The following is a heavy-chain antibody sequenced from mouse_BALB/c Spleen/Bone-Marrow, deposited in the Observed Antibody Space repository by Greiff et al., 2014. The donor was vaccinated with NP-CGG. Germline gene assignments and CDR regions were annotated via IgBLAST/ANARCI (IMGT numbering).Heavy chain of an antibody. CDR1: GFSLTSYG. V-gene: IGHV2-9*02. Sequence: VMLVESGPGLVSPSQSLSITCTVSGFSLTSYGVHWVRQPPGKGLEWLGVIWAGGSTNYNSTLMSRLSISKDSSKSQVFLKMNSLQTDDTAMYYCARYYYGFLDYWGQGTTLTVSS. D-gene: IGHD1-2*01. CDR2: IWAGGST. CDR3: ARYYYGFLDY. J-gene: IGHJ2*01.